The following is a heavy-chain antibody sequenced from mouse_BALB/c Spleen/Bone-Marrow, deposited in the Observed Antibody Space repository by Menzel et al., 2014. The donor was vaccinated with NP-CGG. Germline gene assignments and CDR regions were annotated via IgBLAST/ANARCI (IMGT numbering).Heavy chain of an antibody. D-gene: IGHD1-2*01. V-gene: IGHV1-62-2*01. CDR1: GYTFTEYT. CDR2: FYXXSGSI. CDR3: ARHGHYYVYYFDY. Sequence: LQESGAELVKPGASVKLSCKASGYTFTEYTIHWVXQRSGQGLEWXXWFYXXSGSIKYNEKFKDKATLTADKSSSTVYMELSRLTSEDSAVYFCARHGHYYVYYFDYWGQGTTLTVSS. J-gene: IGHJ2*01.